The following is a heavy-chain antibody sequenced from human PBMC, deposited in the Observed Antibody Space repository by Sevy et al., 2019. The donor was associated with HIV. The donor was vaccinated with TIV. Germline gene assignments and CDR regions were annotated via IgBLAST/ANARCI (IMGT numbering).Heavy chain of an antibody. CDR2: IGTAAGVT. CDR1: GFTFNTYS. CDR3: ARCPGHYSIDY. Sequence: GGSLRLSCAASGFTFNTYSLIWVRQTPGKGLEWLSFIGTAAGVTYYADSVKGRFTISRDNAKNSLYLQMNSLGDGDTAVYYCARCPGHYSIDYWGQGTLVTVSS. V-gene: IGHV3-48*02. D-gene: IGHD2-21*01. J-gene: IGHJ4*02.